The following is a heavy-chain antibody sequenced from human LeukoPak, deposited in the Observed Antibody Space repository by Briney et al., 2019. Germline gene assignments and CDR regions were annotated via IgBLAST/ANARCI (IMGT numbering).Heavy chain of an antibody. V-gene: IGHV2-70*04. J-gene: IGHJ5*02. Sequence: ESGPTLVNPTQTLTLTCTFSGFSLSTSGMRVSWIRQPPRKALEWLARIDWDDDKFYSTSLKTRLTISRDTSKNQVVLTMTNMDPVDTATYYCARTNYGDYRNWFDPWGQGTLVTVSS. CDR1: GFSLSTSGMR. D-gene: IGHD4-17*01. CDR3: ARTNYGDYRNWFDP. CDR2: IDWDDDK.